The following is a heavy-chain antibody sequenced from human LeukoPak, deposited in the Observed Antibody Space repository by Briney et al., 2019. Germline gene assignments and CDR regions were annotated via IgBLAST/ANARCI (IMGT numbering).Heavy chain of an antibody. J-gene: IGHJ4*02. CDR2: IYYSGST. CDR1: GGSISSYY. CDR3: AREGYSSGLNFDN. V-gene: IGHV4-59*01. Sequence: SETLSLTCTVSGGSISSYYWSWIRQPPGKGLEWIGYIYYSGSTNYNPSLKSRVTISVDTSKNQFSLKLSSVTAADTAVYYCAREGYSSGLNFDNWGQGTLVTVSS. D-gene: IGHD6-19*01.